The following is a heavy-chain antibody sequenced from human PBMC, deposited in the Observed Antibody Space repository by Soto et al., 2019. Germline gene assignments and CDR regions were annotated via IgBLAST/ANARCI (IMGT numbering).Heavy chain of an antibody. Sequence: SETLSLTCTVSGGSISSGGYYWSWIRQHPGKGLEWIGYIYYSGSTYYNPSLKSRVTISVDTSKNQFSLKLSSVTAADTAVYYCAREPRYNWNDYNYWGKGPLVTVSS. D-gene: IGHD1-20*01. V-gene: IGHV4-31*03. CDR3: AREPRYNWNDYNY. CDR1: GGSISSGGYY. J-gene: IGHJ4*02. CDR2: IYYSGST.